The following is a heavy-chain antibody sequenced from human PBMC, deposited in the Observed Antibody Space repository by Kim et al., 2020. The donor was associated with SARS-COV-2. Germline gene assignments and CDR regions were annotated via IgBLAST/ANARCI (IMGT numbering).Heavy chain of an antibody. V-gene: IGHV3-23*01. CDR3: ASSSGWYLGALDI. CDR2: ISGSGGST. J-gene: IGHJ3*02. D-gene: IGHD6-19*01. CDR1: GFTFSSYA. Sequence: GGSLRLSCAASGFTFSSYAMSWVRQAPGKGLEWVSAISGSGGSTYYADSVKGRFTISRDNSKNTLYLQMNSLRAEDTAVYYCASSSGWYLGALDIWGQGTMVTVSS.